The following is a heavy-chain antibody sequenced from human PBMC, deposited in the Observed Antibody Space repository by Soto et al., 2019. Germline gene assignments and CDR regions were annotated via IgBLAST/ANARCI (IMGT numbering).Heavy chain of an antibody. D-gene: IGHD1-26*01. CDR1: GFTFSSYC. J-gene: IGHJ4*02. Sequence: LRLSCAASGFTFSSYCMSWVRQAPGKGLEWVANIKQDGSEKYYVDSVKGRFTISRDNAENSLYLQMNSLRAEDTAVYYCTRGGCISESYYCFDYWGQGTLVTVSS. CDR3: TRGGCISESYYCFDY. V-gene: IGHV3-7*01. CDR2: IKQDGSEK.